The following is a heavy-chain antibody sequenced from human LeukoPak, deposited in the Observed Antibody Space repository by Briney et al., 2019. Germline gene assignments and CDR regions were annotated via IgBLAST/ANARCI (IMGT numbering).Heavy chain of an antibody. J-gene: IGHJ4*02. CDR3: ARRGYYDSRGYFDY. D-gene: IGHD3-22*01. Sequence: SETLSLTCTVSGYSISSGYYWGWIRHPPGKGLEWIGSIYHSGSSYYNPSLKSRVTISVDTSKNQFSLKLSSVTAADTAVYYCARRGYYDSRGYFDYWGQGTLVTVSS. CDR1: GYSISSGYY. V-gene: IGHV4-38-2*02. CDR2: IYHSGSS.